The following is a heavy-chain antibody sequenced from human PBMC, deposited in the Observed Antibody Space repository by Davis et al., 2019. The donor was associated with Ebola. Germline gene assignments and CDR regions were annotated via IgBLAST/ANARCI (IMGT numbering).Heavy chain of an antibody. CDR1: GFTFSPYA. V-gene: IGHV3-30*04. J-gene: IGHJ6*03. CDR3: ARDGRIAVRYYYYYMDV. CDR2: VSYDGNIM. Sequence: PGGSLRLSCAASGFTFSPYAMHWVRQAPGKGLEWVAVVSYDGNIMYYADSVQGRFTISRDKSKNTLFLQMNSLRAEDTAVYYCARDGRIAVRYYYYYMDVWGKGTTVTVSS. D-gene: IGHD6-19*01.